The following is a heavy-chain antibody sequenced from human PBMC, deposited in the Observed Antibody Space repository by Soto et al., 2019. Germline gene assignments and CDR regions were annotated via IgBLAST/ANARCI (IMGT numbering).Heavy chain of an antibody. J-gene: IGHJ4*02. D-gene: IGHD6-19*01. V-gene: IGHV4-4*02. CDR2: IHHSGST. CDR3: ARSFGWYAIDQ. Sequence: PSETLSLTCAVYGASISSEQYWTWVRQPPGKGLELIEDIHHSGSTNNNPSLSSRLIMSVDTSKNQFSLNLNSLTAADTAVYYCARSFGWYAIDQWGQGTLVTVSS. CDR1: GASISSEQY.